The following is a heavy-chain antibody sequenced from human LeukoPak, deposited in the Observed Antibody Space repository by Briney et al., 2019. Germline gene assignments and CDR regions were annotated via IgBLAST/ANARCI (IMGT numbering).Heavy chain of an antibody. CDR1: GYSFTSFN. CDR2: MNPNSDSP. CDR3: GRGASRYGFEAFDI. Sequence: GASVKVSCKAPGYSFTSFNINWLRQAPGQGLEWMGWMNPNSDSPGYAQKFQGRVTMTRDTSKSTAYMQLSSLESEDTAVYFCGRGASRYGFEAFDIWGQGTLVIVSS. V-gene: IGHV1-8*01. D-gene: IGHD5-18*01. J-gene: IGHJ3*02.